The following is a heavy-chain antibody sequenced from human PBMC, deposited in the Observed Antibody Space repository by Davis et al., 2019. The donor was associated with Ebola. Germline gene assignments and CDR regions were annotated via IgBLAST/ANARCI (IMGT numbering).Heavy chain of an antibody. J-gene: IGHJ4*02. D-gene: IGHD3-3*01. Sequence: AASVKVSCKTSGYTFTGHYIQWVRQAPGQGLEWMGWINTNTGNPTYAQGFTGRFVFSLDTSVSTAYLQISSLKAEDTAVYYCARSNSYYDFWSGYQIDYWGQGTLVTVSS. CDR2: INTNTGNP. CDR1: GYTFTGHY. V-gene: IGHV7-4-1*02. CDR3: ARSNSYYDFWSGYQIDY.